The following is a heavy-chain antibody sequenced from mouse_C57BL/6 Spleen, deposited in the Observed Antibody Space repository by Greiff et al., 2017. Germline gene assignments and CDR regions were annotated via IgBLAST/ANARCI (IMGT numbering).Heavy chain of an antibody. CDR3: ARQGTSKSAMDY. Sequence: EVQRVESGGDLVKPGGSLKLSCAASGFTFSSYGMSWVRQTPDKRLEWVATISSGGSYTYYPDSVKGRFTISRDHAKNTLYLQMSSLKSEDTAMYYCARQGTSKSAMDYWGQGTSVTVSS. J-gene: IGHJ4*01. CDR1: GFTFSSYG. CDR2: ISSGGSYT. D-gene: IGHD2-10*02. V-gene: IGHV5-6*01.